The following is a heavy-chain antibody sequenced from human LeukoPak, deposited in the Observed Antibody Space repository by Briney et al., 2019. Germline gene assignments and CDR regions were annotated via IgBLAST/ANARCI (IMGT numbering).Heavy chain of an antibody. J-gene: IGHJ1*01. CDR2: ISGSGGST. V-gene: IGHV3-23*01. CDR3: AKGRVATKRAEYFQH. Sequence: GGSLRLSCAASGFTFSNYAMSWVRQAPGKGLEWVSAISGSGGSTYYADSVKGRFTISRDNSKNTLYLQMNSLRAEDTAVYYCAKGRVATKRAEYFQHWGQGTLVTVSS. CDR1: GFTFSNYA. D-gene: IGHD1-26*01.